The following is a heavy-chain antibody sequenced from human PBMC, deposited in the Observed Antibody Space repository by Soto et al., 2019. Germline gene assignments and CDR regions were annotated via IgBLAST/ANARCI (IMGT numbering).Heavy chain of an antibody. V-gene: IGHV2-5*02. Sequence: QITLKESGPMLVKPTQTLTLTCSFSGFSLSTTGVGVGWIRQSPGKALEWLAIIYWDNDKRYSPSLKSRVTITKDTSKNQVVLTVTNMDPVDTGTYYCARSRSLGELHWGQGALVTVSS. CDR2: IYWDNDK. CDR1: GFSLSTTGVG. J-gene: IGHJ4*02. D-gene: IGHD3-10*01. CDR3: ARSRSLGELH.